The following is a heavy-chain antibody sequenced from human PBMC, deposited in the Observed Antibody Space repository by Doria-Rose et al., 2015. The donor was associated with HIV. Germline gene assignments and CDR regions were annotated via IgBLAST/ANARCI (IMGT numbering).Heavy chain of an antibody. D-gene: IGHD2-21*02. CDR2: VSFDGGTK. J-gene: IGHJ4*02. CDR3: AKDQHTDSFYFDS. V-gene: IGHV3-30*18. Sequence: GKGLEWVAVVSFDGGTKKYADSVKGRFTISRDSSKNTLTLQMNSLRTEDTAVYYCAKDQHTDSFYFDSWGQGTLVTVPS.